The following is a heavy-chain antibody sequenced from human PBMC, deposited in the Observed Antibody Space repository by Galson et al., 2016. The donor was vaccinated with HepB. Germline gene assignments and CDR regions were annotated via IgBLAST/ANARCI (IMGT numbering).Heavy chain of an antibody. CDR3: AREIPSRGKSDY. Sequence: SLRLSCAASGFTFDNHWMHWVRPAPGKGLEWVSYISSSSSTIYYADSVKGRFTISRDNAKNSLYLQMNSLRDEDTAVYYCAREIPSRGKSDYWGQGSLVTVSS. CDR1: GFTFDNHW. V-gene: IGHV3-48*02. J-gene: IGHJ4*02. CDR2: ISSSSSTI. D-gene: IGHD3-10*01.